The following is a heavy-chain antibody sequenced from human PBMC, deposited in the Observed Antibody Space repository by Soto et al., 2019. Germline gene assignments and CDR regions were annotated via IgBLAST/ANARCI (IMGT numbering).Heavy chain of an antibody. D-gene: IGHD2-15*01. Sequence: SVKVSCKASGGTFSSYTISWVRQAPGQGLEWMGRIIPILGIANYAQKFQGRVTITADKSTSTAYMELSSLRSEDTAVYYCARSRIYCSGGSCYSGGYYYYYYGMDVWG. CDR2: IIPILGIA. J-gene: IGHJ6*02. CDR3: ARSRIYCSGGSCYSGGYYYYYYGMDV. CDR1: GGTFSSYT. V-gene: IGHV1-69*02.